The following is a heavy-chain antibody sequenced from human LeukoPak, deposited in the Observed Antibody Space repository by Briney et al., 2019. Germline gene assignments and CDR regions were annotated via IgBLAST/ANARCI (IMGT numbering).Heavy chain of an antibody. J-gene: IGHJ3*02. Sequence: PGGSLRLSCAASGFTFSNAWMSGVRQAPGKGLEWVGRIKSKTDGGTTDYAAPVKGRFTISRDESKNTLFLQMNSLKTEDTAVYYCARGASGSHLSGFDIWGQGTLVTVSS. CDR2: IKSKTDGGTT. D-gene: IGHD1-26*01. V-gene: IGHV3-15*01. CDR3: ARGASGSHLSGFDI. CDR1: GFTFSNAW.